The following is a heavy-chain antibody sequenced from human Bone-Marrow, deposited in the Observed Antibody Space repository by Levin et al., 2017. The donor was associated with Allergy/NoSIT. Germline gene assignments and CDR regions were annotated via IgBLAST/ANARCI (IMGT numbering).Heavy chain of an antibody. CDR2: ISYDGSNK. Sequence: QPGGSLRLSCAASGFTFSSYGMHWVRQAPGKGLEWVAVISYDGSNKYYADSVKGRFTISRDNSNNTLYLQMNSLRAEDTAVYYCAKDRYGDYRVDWFDPWGKGTLVTVS. J-gene: IGHJ5*02. D-gene: IGHD4-17*01. V-gene: IGHV3-30*18. CDR3: AKDRYGDYRVDWFDP. CDR1: GFTFSSYG.